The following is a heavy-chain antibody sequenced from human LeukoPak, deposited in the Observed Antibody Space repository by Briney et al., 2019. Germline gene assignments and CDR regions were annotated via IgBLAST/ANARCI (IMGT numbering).Heavy chain of an antibody. Sequence: GESLKISCKGSGYSFSSYWIGWVRQMPGKGLEWMGIIYPGDSDTRYSPSFQGQVTISADKSTSTAYLQWSSLKASDTATYYCARRGDRIGDDYSYYYAMDVWGQGTTVTVSS. D-gene: IGHD3-16*01. CDR1: GYSFSSYW. J-gene: IGHJ6*02. V-gene: IGHV5-51*01. CDR2: IYPGDSDT. CDR3: ARRGDRIGDDYSYYYAMDV.